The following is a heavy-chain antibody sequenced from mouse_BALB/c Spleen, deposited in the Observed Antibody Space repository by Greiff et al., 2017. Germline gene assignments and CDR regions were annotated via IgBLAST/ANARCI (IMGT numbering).Heavy chain of an antibody. CDR3: TTPTMITTAFAY. D-gene: IGHD2-4*01. CDR1: GYTFTDYE. J-gene: IGHJ3*01. Sequence: VQLQQSGAELVRPGASVTLSCKASGYTFTDYEMHWVKQTPVHGLEWIGAIDPETGGTAYNQKFKGKATLTADKSSSTAYMELRSLTSEDSAVYYCTTPTMITTAFAYWGQGTLVTVSA. V-gene: IGHV1-15*01. CDR2: IDPETGGT.